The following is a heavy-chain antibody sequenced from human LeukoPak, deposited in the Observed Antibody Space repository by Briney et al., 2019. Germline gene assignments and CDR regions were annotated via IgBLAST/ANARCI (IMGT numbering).Heavy chain of an antibody. J-gene: IGHJ4*02. D-gene: IGHD2-8*01. CDR1: GFTFSSYG. CDR3: VKHPFTEWSYLDS. V-gene: IGHV3-30*02. Sequence: GGSLRLSCAASGFTFSSYGLHWVRQAPGKGLEWVTFIRYDGNNQYYADSVKGRFTISRDNSKNTVYLQMSSLGAEDTAMYYCVKHPFTEWSYLDSWGQGTLVTVSS. CDR2: IRYDGNNQ.